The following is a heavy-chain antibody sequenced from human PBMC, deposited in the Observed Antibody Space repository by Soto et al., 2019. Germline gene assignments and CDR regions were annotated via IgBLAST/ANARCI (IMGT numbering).Heavy chain of an antibody. CDR1: GFTVTNAW. J-gene: IGHJ5*02. D-gene: IGHD2-8*02. V-gene: IGHV3-15*01. CDR3: TTRSAGVSTGWFDP. CDR2: ILSRTDGGTT. Sequence: GGSLRLSCAVSGFTVTNAWMNWVRQAPGKGLEWVGRILSRTDGGTTDYAAPVKGRFTISRDDSKNTLYLQMNSLETEDTAVYYCTTRSAGVSTGWFDPWGQGTLVTVSS.